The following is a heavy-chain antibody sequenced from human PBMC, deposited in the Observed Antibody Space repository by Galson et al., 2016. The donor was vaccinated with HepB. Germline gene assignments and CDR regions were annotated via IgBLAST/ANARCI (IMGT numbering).Heavy chain of an antibody. J-gene: IGHJ4*02. V-gene: IGHV3-33*01. Sequence: SLRLSCAASGFTFSSYGMHWVRQAPGKGLEWVAVIWYDGSNKYYADSVKGRFTISRDNSKNTLYLQMNSLRAEETAVYYCARDHRASYDSYGPGGYWGQGTLVTVSS. CDR3: ARDHRASYDSYGPGGY. CDR2: IWYDGSNK. D-gene: IGHD3-22*01. CDR1: GFTFSSYG.